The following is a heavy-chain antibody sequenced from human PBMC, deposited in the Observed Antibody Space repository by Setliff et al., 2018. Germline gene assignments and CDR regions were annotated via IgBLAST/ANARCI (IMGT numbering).Heavy chain of an antibody. D-gene: IGHD3-22*01. V-gene: IGHV1-69*05. J-gene: IGHJ6*03. CDR1: GGTFSSYG. CDR2: TIPIFGTA. Sequence: ASVKVSCKASGGTFSSYGISWVRQAPGQGLEWMGGTIPIFGTANYAHKFQGRVTIITDESTSTAYIELSSLRSEDTAVYYCAREGVDSRSSTDYRYYMDVWGKGTTVTVSS. CDR3: AREGVDSRSSTDYRYYMDV.